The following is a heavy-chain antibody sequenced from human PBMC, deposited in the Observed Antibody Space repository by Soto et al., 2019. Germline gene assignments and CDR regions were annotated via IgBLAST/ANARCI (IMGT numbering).Heavy chain of an antibody. D-gene: IGHD3-3*01. CDR2: IYYSGST. J-gene: IGHJ5*02. Sequence: SETLSLTCSVSGGSISGSYWSWIRQSPGKGLEWLGYIYYSGSTNYNPSLKSRVTISVDTSKNQFSLKLSSVTAADTAVYYCASGGGYYDFWSGYYPNWFDPWGQGTLVTVSS. CDR3: ASGGGYYDFWSGYYPNWFDP. V-gene: IGHV4-59*01. CDR1: GGSISGSY.